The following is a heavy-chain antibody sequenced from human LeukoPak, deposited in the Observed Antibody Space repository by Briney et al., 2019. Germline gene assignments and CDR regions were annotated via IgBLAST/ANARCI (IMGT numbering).Heavy chain of an antibody. J-gene: IGHJ4*02. D-gene: IGHD2-21*01. Sequence: PGGSLRLSCAASGFTVSSNYMSWVRQAPGKGLEWVSVIYSGGSTYYADSVKGRFTISRDNSKDTLFLQMNSLRGEDTAVYYCATETGDSPDYWGQGTLVTVSS. CDR3: ATETGDSPDY. CDR2: IYSGGST. V-gene: IGHV3-66*01. CDR1: GFTVSSNY.